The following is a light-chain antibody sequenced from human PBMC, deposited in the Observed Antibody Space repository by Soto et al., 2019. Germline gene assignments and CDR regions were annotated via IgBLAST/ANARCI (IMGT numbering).Light chain of an antibody. CDR3: MQALQTPLT. J-gene: IGKJ4*01. Sequence: IVGTQSPLSLPVTPGEPASISCRSSQSLLHSNGYNYLDWYLQKPGQSPQLLIYLGSNRASGVPDRFSGSGSGTDFTLKISRVEAEDVGVYYCMQALQTPLTFGGGTKVDIK. CDR2: LGS. CDR1: QSLLHSNGYNY. V-gene: IGKV2-28*01.